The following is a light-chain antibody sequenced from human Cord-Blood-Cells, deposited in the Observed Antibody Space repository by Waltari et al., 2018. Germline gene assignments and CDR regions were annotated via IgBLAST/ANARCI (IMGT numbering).Light chain of an antibody. CDR1: QGISSY. CDR3: QQYYSYPYT. CDR2: AAS. V-gene: IGKV1-8*01. J-gene: IGKJ2*01. Sequence: IRRTQSPSPFPAPTGDTATLTCRASQGISSYLAWYQQKPGKAPKLLIYAASTLQSGVPSRFSGSGSGTDFTLTISCLQSEDFATYDCQQYYSYPYTFGQGTKLEIK.